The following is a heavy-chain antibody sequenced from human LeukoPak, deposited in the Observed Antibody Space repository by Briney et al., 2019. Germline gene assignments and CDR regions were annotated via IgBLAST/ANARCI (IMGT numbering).Heavy chain of an antibody. D-gene: IGHD4-17*01. J-gene: IGHJ6*02. V-gene: IGHV4-39*01. CDR3: ARTYGDYDYYYYGMDV. CDR1: GGSISSSSYS. CDR2: IYYSGST. Sequence: SETLSLTCTVSGGSISSSSYSWGWIRQPPGKGLEWIGSIYYSGSTYYNPSLKSRVTISVDTSKNQFSLKLSSVTAADTAVYCCARTYGDYDYYYYGMDVWGQGTTVTVSS.